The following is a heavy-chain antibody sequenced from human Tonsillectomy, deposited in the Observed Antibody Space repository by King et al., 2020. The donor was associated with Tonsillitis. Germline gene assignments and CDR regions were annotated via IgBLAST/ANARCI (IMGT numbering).Heavy chain of an antibody. D-gene: IGHD3-10*01. J-gene: IGHJ6*02. CDR2: ISTSRNYI. V-gene: IGHV3-21*01. CDR3: ARLPYGSGSYFYYGMDV. CDR1: GFTFSSYS. Sequence: QLVQSGGGLVKPGGSLRLSCAASGFTFSSYSMNWVRQAPGKGLEWVSSISTSRNYIYYADSVKGRFTISRDNAKNSLYLQMDSLRAEDTAVYYCARLPYGSGSYFYYGMDVWGQGTTATVSS.